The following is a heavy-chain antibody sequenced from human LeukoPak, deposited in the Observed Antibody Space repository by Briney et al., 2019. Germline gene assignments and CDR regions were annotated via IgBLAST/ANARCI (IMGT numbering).Heavy chain of an antibody. CDR3: ARGYGGYLPYYYMDV. Sequence: GGSLRLSCAASGFTFSSYEMNWVRQAPGKGLEWVSSISSSSSYIYYADSLKGRFTIYRDNAKNSLYLQMNSLRAEDTAVYYCARGYGGYLPYYYMDVWGKGTTVTVSS. CDR2: ISSSSSYI. V-gene: IGHV3-21*01. CDR1: GFTFSSYE. J-gene: IGHJ6*03. D-gene: IGHD4-17*01.